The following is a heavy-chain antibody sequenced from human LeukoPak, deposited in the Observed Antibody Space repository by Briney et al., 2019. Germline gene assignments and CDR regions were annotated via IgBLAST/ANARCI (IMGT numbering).Heavy chain of an antibody. D-gene: IGHD6-13*01. CDR2: ISSSGGPI. CDR1: GFTFSSYE. Sequence: GGSLRLSCAASGFTFSSYEMNWVRQAPGKGLEWRSYISSSGGPIYYADSAKGRFTISRDNAKNSLYLQMNSLRAEDTAVYYCARGSSNFDYWGQGTLVTVSS. CDR3: ARGSSNFDY. J-gene: IGHJ4*02. V-gene: IGHV3-48*03.